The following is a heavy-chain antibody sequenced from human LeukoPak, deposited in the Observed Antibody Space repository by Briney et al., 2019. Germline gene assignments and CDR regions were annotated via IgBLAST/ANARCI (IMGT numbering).Heavy chain of an antibody. J-gene: IGHJ4*02. D-gene: IGHD3-22*01. Sequence: GGSLRLSCAASGYTLSSYSINWVRQAPGKGLEWVSSISVRSNYIYYADSVRGRFRFSRDDARDSLYLQMNSLRAEDTAVYYCVRLRRNSDTNGFYYYYDFWGQGTLVTVSS. V-gene: IGHV3-21*01. CDR3: VRLRRNSDTNGFYYYYDF. CDR1: GYTLSSYS. CDR2: ISVRSNYI.